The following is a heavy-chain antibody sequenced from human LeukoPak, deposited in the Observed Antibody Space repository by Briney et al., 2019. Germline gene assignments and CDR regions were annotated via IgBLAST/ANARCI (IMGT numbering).Heavy chain of an antibody. V-gene: IGHV3-7*01. CDR2: IKQDGSEN. CDR1: GFTFNTYC. CDR3: ARERYCTSATCYVGVPFDS. Sequence: GGSLRLSCAASGFTFNTYCMTWVRQAPGKGLEWVAGIKQDGSENYYMDSVKGRFTISRDNSRNSLYLQMNSLRAEDTAVYFCARERYCTSATCYVGVPFDSWGQGTLVTVSS. J-gene: IGHJ4*02. D-gene: IGHD2-2*01.